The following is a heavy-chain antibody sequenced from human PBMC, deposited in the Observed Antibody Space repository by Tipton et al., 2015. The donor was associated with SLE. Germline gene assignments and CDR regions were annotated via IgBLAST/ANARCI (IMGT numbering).Heavy chain of an antibody. V-gene: IGHV1-18*01. CDR2: ISTYVGTT. CDR3: AREAGSKTGKLDI. Sequence: QLVQSGAEVRKPGASVKVSCKASGYTFTSYGINWVRQAPGQGLKWMGWISTYVGTTSYAQNVQARVTMTADTSTSTAYMELWSLRSDDTAVYYCAREAGSKTGKLDIWGQGTMVIVSS. D-gene: IGHD1-14*01. CDR1: GYTFTSYG. J-gene: IGHJ3*02.